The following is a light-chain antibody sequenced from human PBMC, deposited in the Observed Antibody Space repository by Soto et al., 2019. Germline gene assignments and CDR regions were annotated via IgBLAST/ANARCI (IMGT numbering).Light chain of an antibody. Sequence: QSVLTQPPSASGTPGQRVTISCSGSSSNIGSNTVNGYQQLPGTAPKLLIYSNNQRPSGVPDRFSGSKSGTSASLAIRGLQSEDEADYYCAAWDDSLNGPVFGGGTQLTVL. J-gene: IGLJ7*01. V-gene: IGLV1-44*01. CDR3: AAWDDSLNGPV. CDR1: SSNIGSNT. CDR2: SNN.